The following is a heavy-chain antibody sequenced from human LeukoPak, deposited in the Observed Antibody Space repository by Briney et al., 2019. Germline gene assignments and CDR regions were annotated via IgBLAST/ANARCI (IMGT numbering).Heavy chain of an antibody. CDR1: GGSISSYY. D-gene: IGHD3-22*01. Sequence: PSETLSLTCTVSGGSISSYYWSWIRQPPGKGLEWIGYIYYSGSTNYNPSLKSRVTISVDTSKNQFSLKLSSVTAADTAVYYCARGGYYDSSGYLIDYWGQGTLVTVSS. V-gene: IGHV4-59*01. J-gene: IGHJ4*02. CDR2: IYYSGST. CDR3: ARGGYYDSSGYLIDY.